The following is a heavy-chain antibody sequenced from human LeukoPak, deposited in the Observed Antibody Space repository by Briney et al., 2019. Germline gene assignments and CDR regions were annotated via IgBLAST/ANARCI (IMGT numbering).Heavy chain of an antibody. Sequence: PGGSLRLSCAAFGFTFSSYGMNWVRQPPGKGLEWIGEAYHSGITNYNPSLKSRVTISVDKSKNQFSLELTSVTAADTALYYCARRGYSYGYFDYWGQGTLVTVSS. CDR2: AYHSGIT. CDR1: GFTFSSYG. CDR3: ARRGYSYGYFDY. V-gene: IGHV4-4*02. J-gene: IGHJ4*02. D-gene: IGHD5-18*01.